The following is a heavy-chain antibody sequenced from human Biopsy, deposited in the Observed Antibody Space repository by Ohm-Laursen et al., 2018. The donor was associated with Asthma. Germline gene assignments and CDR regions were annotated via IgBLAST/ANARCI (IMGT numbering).Heavy chain of an antibody. V-gene: IGHV1-69*01. CDR2: ISSVFGTT. CDR1: GGTYNTYV. D-gene: IGHD2-2*01. CDR3: ARKAGSCISRTCYSLDF. Sequence: SSVKVSCKSLGGTYNTYVIGWVRQAPGQGLEWMGGISSVFGTTTYPQKFQDRVTITADDSTSTVYMELSSLRSEDTAVYYCARKAGSCISRTCYSLDFWGQGTLVTVSS. J-gene: IGHJ4*02.